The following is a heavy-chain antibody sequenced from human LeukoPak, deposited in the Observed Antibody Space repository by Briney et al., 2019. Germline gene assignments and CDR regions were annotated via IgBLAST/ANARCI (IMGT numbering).Heavy chain of an antibody. J-gene: IGHJ4*02. CDR1: GXMSTDXY. Sequence: KXSXXAXGXMSTDXYIHWVRRAPGQGLEWMGWMNPDNGDTNYAQKFQGRVTMTRDTSISTAYMELSSLRSDDTAVYYCATPLKGVGGRDYWGQGTLVTVSS. CDR2: MNPDNGDT. V-gene: IGHV1-2*02. CDR3: ATPLKGVGGRDY. D-gene: IGHD1-26*01.